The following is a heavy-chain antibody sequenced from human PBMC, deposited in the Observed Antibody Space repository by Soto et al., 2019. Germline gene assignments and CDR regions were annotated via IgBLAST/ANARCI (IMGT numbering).Heavy chain of an antibody. CDR3: AKDQGYSSGWYRY. Sequence: GGSLRLSCAASGFTFSSYGMHWVRQAPGKGLEWVAVISYDGSNKYYADSVKGRFTISRDNSKNTLYLQMNSLRAEDTAVYYCAKDQGYSSGWYRYWGQGTLVTVSS. J-gene: IGHJ4*02. CDR2: ISYDGSNK. D-gene: IGHD6-19*01. V-gene: IGHV3-30*18. CDR1: GFTFSSYG.